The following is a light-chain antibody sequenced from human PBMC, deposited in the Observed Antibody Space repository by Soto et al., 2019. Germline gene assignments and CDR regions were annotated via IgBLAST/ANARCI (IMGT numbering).Light chain of an antibody. CDR1: QDISVY. CDR3: QQYNTWYS. CDR2: DAS. Sequence: DIQMTQSPSSLSSSVGDRVTIPCQASQDISVYLNWYQQKPGKAPNLLICDASNLETGVPSRFSGSGSGTEFALTISSLQPDDFATYYCQQYNTWYSFGQGTKLEVK. V-gene: IGKV1-33*01. J-gene: IGKJ2*03.